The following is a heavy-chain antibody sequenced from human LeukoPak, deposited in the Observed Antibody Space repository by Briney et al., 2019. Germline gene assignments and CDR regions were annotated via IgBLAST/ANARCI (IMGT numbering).Heavy chain of an antibody. Sequence: SETLSLTCTVSGGSISSSSYYWGWIRQPPGKGLEWIGTIYYSGSTYYNPSLKSRVTISVDTSKNQFSLKLSSVTAADTAIYYCARENPSGYYNRPIDYWGQGTLVTVSS. D-gene: IGHD3-22*01. V-gene: IGHV4-39*07. CDR2: IYYSGST. CDR1: GGSISSSSYY. J-gene: IGHJ4*02. CDR3: ARENPSGYYNRPIDY.